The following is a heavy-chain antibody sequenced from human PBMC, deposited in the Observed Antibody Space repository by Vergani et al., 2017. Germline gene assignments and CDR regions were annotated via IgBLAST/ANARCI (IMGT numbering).Heavy chain of an antibody. J-gene: IGHJ4*02. V-gene: IGHV1-2*02. CDR3: ARGWSGYSTSWYFDF. CDR2: IDPNSDGT. D-gene: IGHD6-13*01. CDR1: GYTFNGYY. Sequence: QVQLVQSGTEVKKPGASVKVSCKASGYTFNGYYIHWVRQAPGQGLEYMGWIDPNSDGTNYAQKFQGRVTMTRDTSISTAYMELSRLRSDDTAVYYCARGWSGYSTSWYFDFWGQGTLVTFSS.